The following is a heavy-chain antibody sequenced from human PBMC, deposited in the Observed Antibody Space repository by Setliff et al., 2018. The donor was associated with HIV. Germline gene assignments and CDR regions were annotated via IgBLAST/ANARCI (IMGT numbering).Heavy chain of an antibody. J-gene: IGHJ4*02. CDR1: GYSLSSGYY. CDR2: VSSRGDT. CDR3: ARAAAGNTGPFDL. Sequence: SETLSLTCAVSGYSLSSGYYWGWIRQPAGKGLEWIGRVSSRGDTNYNPSLKSRVTMSVDTSKDQFSLKLTSVTASDTAVYYCARAAAGNTGPFDLWGQGSPVTVSS. D-gene: IGHD4-17*01. V-gene: IGHV4-38-2*01.